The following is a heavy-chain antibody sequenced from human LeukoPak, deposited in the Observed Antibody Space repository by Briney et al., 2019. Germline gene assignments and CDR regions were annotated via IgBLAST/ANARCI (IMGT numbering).Heavy chain of an antibody. CDR1: GFTFSSYE. J-gene: IGHJ6*03. CDR2: ISSSGSTI. Sequence: GGSLRLSCAASGFTFSSYEMNWVRQAPGKGLEWVSYISSSGSTIYYADSVKGRFTISRDNAKNSLYLQMNSLRSDDTAVYYCARDPGELLPPYYYYMDVWGRGTTVTVSS. V-gene: IGHV3-48*03. D-gene: IGHD1-26*01. CDR3: ARDPGELLPPYYYYMDV.